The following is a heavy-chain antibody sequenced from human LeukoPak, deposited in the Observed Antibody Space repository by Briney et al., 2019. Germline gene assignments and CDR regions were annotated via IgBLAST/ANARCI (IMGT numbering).Heavy chain of an antibody. J-gene: IGHJ4*02. V-gene: IGHV4-4*07. CDR3: ARDSEYYYDSSGYSSRFDY. Sequence: SETLSLTCTVSGGSISSYYWSWIRQPAGKGLEWIGRIYTSGSTNYNPSLKSRVTMSVDTSKNQFSLKLSSVTAADTAVYYCARDSEYYYDSSGYSSRFDYWGQGTLVTVSS. CDR1: GGSISSYY. CDR2: IYTSGST. D-gene: IGHD3-22*01.